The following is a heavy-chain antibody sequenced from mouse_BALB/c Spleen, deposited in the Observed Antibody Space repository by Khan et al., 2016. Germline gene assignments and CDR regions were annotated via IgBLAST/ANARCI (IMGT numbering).Heavy chain of an antibody. D-gene: IGHD4-1*01. V-gene: IGHV1-80*01. CDR2: IYPGDGDT. J-gene: IGHJ2*01. CDR1: GYAFSSYW. CDR3: ARGVGPDY. Sequence: QVQLKQSGAELVRPGSSVKISCKASGYAFSSYWMNWVKQRPGQGLEWIGQIYPGDGDTNYNGKFKGKATLTADKSSNTAYMQLSSLTSEDSAVYFCARGVGPDYWGQGTTLTVSS.